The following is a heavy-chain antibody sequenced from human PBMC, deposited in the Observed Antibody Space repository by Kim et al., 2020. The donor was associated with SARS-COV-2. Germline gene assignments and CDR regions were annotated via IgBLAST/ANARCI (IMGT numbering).Heavy chain of an antibody. V-gene: IGHV5-10-1*01. J-gene: IGHJ4*02. CDR3: ARPDPGIAVAGTI. CDR1: GYSFTSSW. D-gene: IGHD6-19*01. CDR2: IDPSDSYT. Sequence: GESLKISCKGSGYSFTSSWISWVRQMPGKGLEWMGRIDPSDSYTNYSPSFQGHVTISADKSISTAYLQWSSLKASDTAMYYCARPDPGIAVAGTIWGQGTLVTVSS.